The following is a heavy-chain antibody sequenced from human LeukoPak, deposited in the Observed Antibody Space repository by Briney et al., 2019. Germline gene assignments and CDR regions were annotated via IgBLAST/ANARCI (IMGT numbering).Heavy chain of an antibody. CDR3: ARDHSGYSMDV. J-gene: IGHJ6*02. CDR1: GFTVSSNY. CDR2: IYSGGST. D-gene: IGHD6-13*01. V-gene: IGHV3-53*01. Sequence: GGSLRLSCAASGFTVSSNYMSWVRQAPGKGLEWVSVIYSGGSTYYADSVKGRFTISRDNSKNTLYLQMNSLRAEDTAVYYCARDHSGYSMDVWGQGTTVTVSS.